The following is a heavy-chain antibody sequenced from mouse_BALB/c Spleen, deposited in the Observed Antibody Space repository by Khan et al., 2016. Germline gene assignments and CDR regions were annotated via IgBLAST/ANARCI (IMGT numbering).Heavy chain of an antibody. V-gene: IGHV4-1*02. CDR1: GFDFRRYW. CDR2: INPDSRTI. J-gene: IGHJ3*01. Sequence: EVKLLESGGGLVQPGGSLKLSCVDSGFDFRRYWMSWVRQAPGKGLEWIGEINPDSRTINYSPSLKDKFTISRDNAKRTLYLQMSKVRSEDTALYYCARAGYYGYLVYWGQGTLVSVSA. D-gene: IGHD1-1*01. CDR3: ARAGYYGYLVY.